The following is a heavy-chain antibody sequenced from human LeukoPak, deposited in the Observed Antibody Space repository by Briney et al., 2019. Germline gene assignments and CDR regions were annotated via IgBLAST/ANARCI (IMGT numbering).Heavy chain of an antibody. D-gene: IGHD2-2*01. CDR1: GFTFSSYG. V-gene: IGHV3-30*02. J-gene: IGHJ6*03. Sequence: GGSLRLSCATSGFTFSSYGMHWVRQAPGKGLEWVAFIRYDGSNKYYADSVKGRFTISRDNSKNTLYLQMNSLRAEDTAVYYCAKERTLYYYYMDVWGKGTTVTVSS. CDR2: IRYDGSNK. CDR3: AKERTLYYYYMDV.